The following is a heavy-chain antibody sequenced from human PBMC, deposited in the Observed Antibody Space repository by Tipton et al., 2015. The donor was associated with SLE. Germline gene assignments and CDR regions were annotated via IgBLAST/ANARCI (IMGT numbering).Heavy chain of an antibody. Sequence: SLRLSCKASGFTFSRYDMSWVRQTPGKGLEWVSAIYNGGGTDYADSVKGRFTISRDNSKNTLYLQMNSLRAEDTAVYYCAKLAAACADRYFDGWGPGARVTASS. CDR1: GFTFSRYD. J-gene: IGHJ4*02. CDR3: AKLAAACADRYFDG. D-gene: IGHD6-13*01. V-gene: IGHV3-23*03. CDR2: IYNGGGT.